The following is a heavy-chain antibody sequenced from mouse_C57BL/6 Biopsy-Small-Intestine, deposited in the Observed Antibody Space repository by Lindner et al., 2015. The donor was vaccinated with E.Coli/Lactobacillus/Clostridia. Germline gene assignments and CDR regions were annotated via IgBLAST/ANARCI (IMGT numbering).Heavy chain of an antibody. J-gene: IGHJ2*01. CDR2: IGPEDGET. D-gene: IGHD1-1*01. CDR3: AREFITTVGYYFDY. CDR1: GFNIKDYY. Sequence: VQLQESGAELVKPGASVRLSYTASGFNIKDYYMHWVKQRTEQGLEWIGRIGPEDGETKYAPKFQGKATITADTSSNTAYLQLSSLTSEDTAVYYCAREFITTVGYYFDYWGQGSTLTVSS. V-gene: IGHV14-2*01.